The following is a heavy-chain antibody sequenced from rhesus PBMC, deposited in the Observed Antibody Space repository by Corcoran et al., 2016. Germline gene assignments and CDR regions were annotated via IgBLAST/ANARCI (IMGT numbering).Heavy chain of an antibody. CDR3: AKGRDSSGWSV. Sequence: EVQLVQSGAEVKRPGESLKISCKTSGYSFTSYWISWVRQMPGKGLEWMGAIDPSDSATRSRPSFQGQVTISADKSISTTYLQWSSLKASDSATYYCAKGRDSSGWSVWGQGVLVTVSS. CDR1: GYSFTSYW. J-gene: IGHJ4*01. V-gene: IGHV5-2*01. CDR2: IDPSDSAT. D-gene: IGHD6S26*01.